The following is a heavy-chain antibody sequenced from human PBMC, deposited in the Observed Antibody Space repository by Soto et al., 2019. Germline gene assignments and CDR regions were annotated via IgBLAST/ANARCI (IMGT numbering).Heavy chain of an antibody. D-gene: IGHD3-10*01. CDR2: IYFRGTT. Sequence: QVQLQESGPGLVKPSQTLSLTCTVSGGFITSHTHYWSWIRQHPGKGLEWIGNIYFRGTTYYNPSLEIRVSSSIDTCKSQFSLRLTSVTAADTAVYCCASYDDSDFYFGEWGLGTLVSVTS. CDR1: GGFITSHTHY. J-gene: IGHJ1*01. CDR3: ASYDDSDFYFGE. V-gene: IGHV4-31*03.